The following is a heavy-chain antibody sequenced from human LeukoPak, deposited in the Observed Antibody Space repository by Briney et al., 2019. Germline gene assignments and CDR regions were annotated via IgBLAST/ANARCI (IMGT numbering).Heavy chain of an antibody. CDR2: IIPIFGTA. CDR3: ARDPAWDGANVSDY. V-gene: IGHV1-69*13. J-gene: IGHJ4*02. D-gene: IGHD4/OR15-4a*01. CDR1: GGTFSSYA. Sequence: ASVKVSCKASGGTFSSYAISWVRQAPGQGLEWMGGIIPIFGTANYAQKFQGRVTITADESTSTAYMELSSLRSEDTAVYYCARDPAWDGANVSDYWGQGTLVTVSS.